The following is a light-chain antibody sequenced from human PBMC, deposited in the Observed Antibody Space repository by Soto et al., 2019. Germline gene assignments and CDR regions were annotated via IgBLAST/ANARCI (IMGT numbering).Light chain of an antibody. CDR2: KAF. V-gene: IGKV1-5*03. J-gene: IGKJ1*01. CDR3: QQYNSYST. CDR1: QSISPW. Sequence: DIQMTQSPSTLSASVGYRFAITCRASQSISPWLAWYQQKPGKAPKLLIYKAFSLQSGLPSRFSGSGSGTEFTLTINSLQPDDFATYYCQQYNSYSTFGQGTTGDI.